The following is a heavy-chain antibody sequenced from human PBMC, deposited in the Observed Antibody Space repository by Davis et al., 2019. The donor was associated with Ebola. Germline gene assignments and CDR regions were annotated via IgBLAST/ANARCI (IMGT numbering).Heavy chain of an antibody. D-gene: IGHD1-26*01. J-gene: IGHJ4*02. Sequence: AASVKVSCKASGYTFNIYHVHWVRQAPGQGLEWMGIINPSGDSTSYAQTFQGRLNVTRDTSTSTVYMELTSLTSDDTAVYYCARDVRVGWGQGTLVTVSS. CDR3: ARDVRVG. CDR2: INPSGDST. CDR1: GYTFNIYH. V-gene: IGHV1-46*02.